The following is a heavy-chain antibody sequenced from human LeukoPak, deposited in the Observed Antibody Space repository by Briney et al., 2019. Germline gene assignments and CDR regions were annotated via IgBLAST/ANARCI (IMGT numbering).Heavy chain of an antibody. Sequence: GGSLRLSCAASGFTFDDYGMSWVRQAPGKGLEWVSGINWNGGSTGYADSVKGRFTISRDNAKNSLYLQMNSLRAEDTALYYCARDSIVVVPAATDNGFYYYYYYMDVWGKGTTVTVSS. J-gene: IGHJ6*03. CDR3: ARDSIVVVPAATDNGFYYYYYYMDV. D-gene: IGHD2-2*01. CDR1: GFTFDDYG. CDR2: INWNGGST. V-gene: IGHV3-20*04.